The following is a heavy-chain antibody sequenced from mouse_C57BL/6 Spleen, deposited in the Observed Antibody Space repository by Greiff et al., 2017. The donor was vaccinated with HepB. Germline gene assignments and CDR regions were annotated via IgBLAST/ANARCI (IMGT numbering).Heavy chain of an antibody. D-gene: IGHD6-1*01. CDR3: ARRGGDLAGYAMDY. V-gene: IGHV1-31*01. J-gene: IGHJ4*01. Sequence: VQLKQSGPELVKPGASVKISCKASGYSFTGYYMHWVKQSHGNILDWIGYIYPYNGVSSYNQKFKGKATLTVDKSSSTAYMELRSLTSEDSAVYYCARRGGDLAGYAMDYWGQGTSVTVSS. CDR1: GYSFTGYY. CDR2: IYPYNGVS.